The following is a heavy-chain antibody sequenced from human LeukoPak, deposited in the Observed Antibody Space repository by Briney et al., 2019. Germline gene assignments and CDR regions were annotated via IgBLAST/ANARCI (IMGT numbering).Heavy chain of an antibody. CDR3: AKDPNSSGWYNWYFDL. Sequence: GGSLRLSCAASGFTFSSYWMSWVRQAPGKGLEWVANIKQDGSEKYYVDSVKGRFTISRDNAKNTLYLQMNSLRAEDTAVYYCAKDPNSSGWYNWYFDLWGRGTLVTVSS. CDR2: IKQDGSEK. D-gene: IGHD6-19*01. CDR1: GFTFSSYW. J-gene: IGHJ2*01. V-gene: IGHV3-7*03.